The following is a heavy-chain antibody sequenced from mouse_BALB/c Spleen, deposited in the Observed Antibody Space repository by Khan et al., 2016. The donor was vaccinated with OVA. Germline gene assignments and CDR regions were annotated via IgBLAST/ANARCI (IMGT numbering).Heavy chain of an antibody. J-gene: IGHJ3*01. CDR2: ILPGSGRI. CDR3: ARSRLWFAY. Sequence: QVQLQQSGAELMKPGASVKISCKATGYTFSSYWIEWIKKRPGHGLEWIGEILPGSGRINYNEKFKGKATFTADTSSNTAYMQLSSLTSEDSAVYYCARSRLWFAYWGQGTLVTVSA. CDR1: GYTFSSYW. V-gene: IGHV1-9*01.